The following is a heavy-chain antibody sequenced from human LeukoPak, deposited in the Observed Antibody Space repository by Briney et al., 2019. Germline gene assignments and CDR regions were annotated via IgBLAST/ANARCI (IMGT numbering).Heavy chain of an antibody. CDR2: IYYNGHT. V-gene: IGHV4-59*01. CDR1: DGSINSFY. Sequence: SETLSLTCTVSDGSINSFYWSWIRQPPGKGLEWIGYIYYNGHTDYNPSLRSRVTISVHTSKNQFSLKLSSVTAADTAVYYCARDRHWTNDWVFDYWGQGTLVTVSS. J-gene: IGHJ4*02. D-gene: IGHD1/OR15-1a*01. CDR3: ARDRHWTNDWVFDY.